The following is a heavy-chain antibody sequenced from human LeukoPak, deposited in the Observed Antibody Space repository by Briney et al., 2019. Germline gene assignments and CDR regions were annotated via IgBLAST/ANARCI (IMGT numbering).Heavy chain of an antibody. CDR1: GFTVSSNY. CDR3: ARAPLRFLEWLFYMDV. Sequence: GGSLRLSCAASGFTVSSNYMSWVRQAPGKGLEWVAFIRYDGSNKYYADSVKGRFAISRDNAKNSLYLQMNSLRAEDTALYYCARAPLRFLEWLFYMDVWGKGTTVTVSS. D-gene: IGHD3-3*01. J-gene: IGHJ6*03. V-gene: IGHV3-30*02. CDR2: IRYDGSNK.